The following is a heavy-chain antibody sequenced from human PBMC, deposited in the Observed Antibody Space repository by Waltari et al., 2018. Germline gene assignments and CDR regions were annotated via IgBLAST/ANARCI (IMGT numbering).Heavy chain of an antibody. D-gene: IGHD4-17*01. CDR3: ARGLSTVARFDY. CDR1: GGSFSGYY. V-gene: IGHV4-34*01. Sequence: QVQLQQWGAGLLKPSETLSLTCAVYGGSFSGYYWTWIRQPPGKGLEWIAEINHAGTTNYNPSLKSRVTMSVDTSKNQFSLKMTSVTAADTAMYYCARGLSTVARFDYWGQGTLVTVSS. CDR2: INHAGTT. J-gene: IGHJ4*02.